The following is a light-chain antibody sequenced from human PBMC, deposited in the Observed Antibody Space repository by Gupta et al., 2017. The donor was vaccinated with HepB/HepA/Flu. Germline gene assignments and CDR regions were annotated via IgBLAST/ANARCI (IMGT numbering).Light chain of an antibody. CDR3: QQYANTPFT. V-gene: IGKV3-20*01. CDR2: GTS. Sequence: EIVLTQSPGTLSLSPGERATLSCRASQSITSNYLAWYQQKPGQAPRLLIYGTSSRAAGIPDRFSGSGSGTDFTLTISRLEPEDFAVHYCQQYANTPFTFGPGTKVDIK. CDR1: QSITSNY. J-gene: IGKJ3*01.